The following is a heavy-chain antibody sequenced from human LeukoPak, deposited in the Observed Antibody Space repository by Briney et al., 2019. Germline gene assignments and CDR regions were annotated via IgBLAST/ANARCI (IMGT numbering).Heavy chain of an antibody. Sequence: GGSLRLSCAASGFTFSSYWMSWVRQAPGKGLEWVANIKQDGSEKYYVDSVKGRFTISRDNAKNSLYLQMNSLRAEDTAVYYCARESEIEGGSADAFDIWGQGTMVTVSS. D-gene: IGHD5-24*01. V-gene: IGHV3-7*01. CDR1: GFTFSSYW. CDR3: ARESEIEGGSADAFDI. J-gene: IGHJ3*02. CDR2: IKQDGSEK.